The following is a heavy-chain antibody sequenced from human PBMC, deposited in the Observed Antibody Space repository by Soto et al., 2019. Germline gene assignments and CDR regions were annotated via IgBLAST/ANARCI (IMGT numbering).Heavy chain of an antibody. CDR3: ARMNNIYCSSTSCYNPLPAFDI. D-gene: IGHD2-2*02. V-gene: IGHV4-59*08. CDR1: GGSISSYY. J-gene: IGHJ3*02. Sequence: SETLSLTCTVSGGSISSYYWSWIRQPPGKGLEWIGYIYYSGSTNYNPSLKSRVTISVDTSKNQFSLKLSSVTAADTAVYYCARMNNIYCSSTSCYNPLPAFDIWSQGTMVTVSS. CDR2: IYYSGST.